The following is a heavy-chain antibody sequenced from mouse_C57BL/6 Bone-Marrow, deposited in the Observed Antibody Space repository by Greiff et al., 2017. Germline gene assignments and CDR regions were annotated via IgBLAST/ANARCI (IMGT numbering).Heavy chain of an antibody. CDR1: GYAFSSSW. CDR3: TRLPGYFDY. J-gene: IGHJ2*01. CDR2: VYPGDGDT. V-gene: IGHV1-82*01. Sequence: VQLQQSGPELVKPGASVKISCKASGYAFSSSWMNWVKQRPGTGLEWIGRVYPGDGDTNYNGKFKGKATLTAYKSSSTAYMQRSSLTSEDSAVYFCTRLPGYFDYWGQGTTLTVSS.